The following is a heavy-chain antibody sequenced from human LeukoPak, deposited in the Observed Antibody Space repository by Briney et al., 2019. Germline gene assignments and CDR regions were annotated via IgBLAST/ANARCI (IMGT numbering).Heavy chain of an antibody. V-gene: IGHV4-59*01. CDR2: IYYSGST. Sequence: PSETLSLTCTVSGGSISGYYWSWIRQPPGKGLGWIGYIYYSGSTNYNPSLKSRVTISVDTSKNQFSLKLSSVTAADTAVYYCASRGETFDYWGQGTLVTVSS. CDR1: GGSISGYY. D-gene: IGHD6-25*01. J-gene: IGHJ4*02. CDR3: ASRGETFDY.